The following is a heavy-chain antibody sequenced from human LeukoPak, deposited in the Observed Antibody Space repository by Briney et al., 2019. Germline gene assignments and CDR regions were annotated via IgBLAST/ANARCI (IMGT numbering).Heavy chain of an antibody. V-gene: IGHV3-30*04. CDR3: ARETLRDLHWDFDF. CDR2: LSYDGVNK. J-gene: IGHJ2*01. CDR1: GFTLGSPA. Sequence: GALRLSFAASGFTLGSPAMDWVRPAPGQGLGWGTFLSYDGVNKYYADSVKGRFTISRDTSKNTFYLEMNSLRVEDTAVYYCARETLRDLHWDFDFWGRGTLVTVSS.